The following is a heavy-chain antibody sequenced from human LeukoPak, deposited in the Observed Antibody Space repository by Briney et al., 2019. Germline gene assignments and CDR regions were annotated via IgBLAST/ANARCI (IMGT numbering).Heavy chain of an antibody. D-gene: IGHD6-13*01. V-gene: IGHV4-39*07. Sequence: PSETLSLTCTVSGGSISSSSYYWGWIRQPPGKGLEWIGSIYYSGSTYYNPSLKSRVTISVDTSKNQFSLKLSSVTAADTAVYYCARGAREQQLVRGGVCFDYWSQGTLVTVSS. CDR3: ARGAREQQLVRGGVCFDY. CDR2: IYYSGST. J-gene: IGHJ4*02. CDR1: GGSISSSSYY.